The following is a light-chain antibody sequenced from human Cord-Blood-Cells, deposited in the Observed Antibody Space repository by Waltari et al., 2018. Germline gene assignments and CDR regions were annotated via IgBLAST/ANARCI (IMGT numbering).Light chain of an antibody. V-gene: IGLV2-8*01. J-gene: IGLJ2*01. CDR1: SRDVGGYNY. Sequence: SALTQPPPASGSPGQPLTLSCTGTSRDVGGYNYVSWYQQHPGTTPKLMIYEVSRRPSGVPDRFSGSKSGNTASLTVSGLQAEDEADYYCSSYAGSNNFVVFGGGTKLTVL. CDR2: EVS. CDR3: SSYAGSNNFVV.